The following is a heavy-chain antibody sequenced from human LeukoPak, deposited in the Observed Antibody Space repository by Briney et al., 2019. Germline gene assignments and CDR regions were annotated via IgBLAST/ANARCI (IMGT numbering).Heavy chain of an antibody. CDR3: ARVSSSWPLTPDY. Sequence: PGGSLRLSCAASGFTFSSYEMNWVRQAPGKGLEWVPYISSSGSTIYYADSVKGRFTISRDNAKNSLYLQMNSLRAEDTAVYYCARVSSSWPLTPDYWGQGTLVTVSS. CDR2: ISSSGSTI. V-gene: IGHV3-48*03. D-gene: IGHD6-13*01. J-gene: IGHJ4*02. CDR1: GFTFSSYE.